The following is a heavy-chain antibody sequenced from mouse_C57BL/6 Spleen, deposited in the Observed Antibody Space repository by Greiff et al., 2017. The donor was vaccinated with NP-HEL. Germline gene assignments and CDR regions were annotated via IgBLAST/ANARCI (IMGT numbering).Heavy chain of an antibody. D-gene: IGHD4-1*01. CDR2: IYPGSGST. V-gene: IGHV1-55*01. CDR3: ARAGGYAMDY. CDR1: GYTFTSYW. J-gene: IGHJ4*01. Sequence: VQLQQSGAELVKPGASVKMSCKASGYTFTSYWITWVRQRPGQGLEWIGDIYPGSGSTNYNEKFKSKATLTVDTSSSTAYMQLSSLTSEDSAVYYCARAGGYAMDYWGQGTSVTVSS.